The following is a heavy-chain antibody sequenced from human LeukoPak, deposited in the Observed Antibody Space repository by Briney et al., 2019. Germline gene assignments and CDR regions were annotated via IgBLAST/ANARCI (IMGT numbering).Heavy chain of an antibody. CDR2: INHSGST. V-gene: IGHV4-34*01. Sequence: PSETLSLTCAVYGGSFSGYYWSWIRQPPGKGLEWIGEINHSGSTNYNPSLKSRVTISVDTSKNQFSLKLSSVTAADTAVYYCARRGVGGATDFDYWGQGTLVTVSS. CDR1: GGSFSGYY. J-gene: IGHJ4*02. CDR3: ARRGVGGATDFDY. D-gene: IGHD1-26*01.